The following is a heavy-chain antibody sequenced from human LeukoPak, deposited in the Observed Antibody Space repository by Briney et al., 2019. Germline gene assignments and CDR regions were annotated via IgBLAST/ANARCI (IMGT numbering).Heavy chain of an antibody. D-gene: IGHD6-13*01. J-gene: IGHJ4*02. Sequence: ASVKVSCKGSGYTFTSYGISWVRQAPGQGLERMGWISAYNGNANYAQKLQGRVTMTTDTSTSTAYMELRSLRSDDTAVYYCARAIAAAGTGGVDYWGQGTLVTVSS. CDR3: ARAIAAAGTGGVDY. V-gene: IGHV1-18*01. CDR1: GYTFTSYG. CDR2: ISAYNGNA.